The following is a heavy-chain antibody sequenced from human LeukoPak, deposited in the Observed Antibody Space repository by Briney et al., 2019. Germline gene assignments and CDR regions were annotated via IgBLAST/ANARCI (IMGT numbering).Heavy chain of an antibody. J-gene: IGHJ5*01. Sequence: DPSETLSLSCTVSGGSISSYYWSWIRQPPGKGLEWIGYIYYSGSTNYNPSLKSRVTISVDTSKNQFSLKLSSVTAADTAVYYCARSPRLRFLEWFDYWGQGTLVTVSS. CDR2: IYYSGST. CDR3: ARSPRLRFLEWFDY. V-gene: IGHV4-59*01. D-gene: IGHD3-3*01. CDR1: GGSISSYY.